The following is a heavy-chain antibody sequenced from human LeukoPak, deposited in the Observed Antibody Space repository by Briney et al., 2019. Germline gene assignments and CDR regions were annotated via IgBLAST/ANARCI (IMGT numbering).Heavy chain of an antibody. CDR3: AREGAAGLDY. CDR2: INHSGST. V-gene: IGHV4-34*01. D-gene: IGHD6-13*01. J-gene: IGHJ4*02. Sequence: PSETLSLTCAVYGGSFSGYYWSWIRQPPGKGLEWIGEINHSGSTNYNPSLKSRVTISVDTSKNQFSLKLSSVTAADTAVYYCAREGAAGLDYWGQGTLVTVSS. CDR1: GGSFSGYY.